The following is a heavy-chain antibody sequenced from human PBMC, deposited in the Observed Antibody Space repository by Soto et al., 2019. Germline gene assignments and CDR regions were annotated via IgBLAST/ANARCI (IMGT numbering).Heavy chain of an antibody. CDR3: ARDRPRGPIDY. CDR2: ISSSSSTI. V-gene: IGHV3-48*01. D-gene: IGHD3-10*01. Sequence: WGSLRLSCAASGLTFSSYSMTWVRKAPGKGLEWVSYISSSSSTIYYADSVKGRFTISRDNAKNSLYLQMNSLRAEDTAVYYCARDRPRGPIDYWGQGTLVTVSS. CDR1: GLTFSSYS. J-gene: IGHJ4*02.